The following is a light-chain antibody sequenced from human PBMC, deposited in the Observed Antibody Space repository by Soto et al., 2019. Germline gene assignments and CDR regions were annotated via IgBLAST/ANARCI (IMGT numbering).Light chain of an antibody. CDR1: QSIRTN. V-gene: IGKV3-15*01. J-gene: IGKJ4*01. CDR3: QQLNSYPIAT. CDR2: GAS. Sequence: EIVLTQSPATLSVSAGGTVTLSCRASQSIRTNVAWYQQIPGQAPRLLVYGASTRATGVPARFSGSGSGIEFTLTISSLQSEDSATYHCQQLNSYPIATFGGGTKVEIK.